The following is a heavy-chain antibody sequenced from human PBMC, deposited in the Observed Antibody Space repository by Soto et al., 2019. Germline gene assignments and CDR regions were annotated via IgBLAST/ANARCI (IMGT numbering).Heavy chain of an antibody. Sequence: QVQLVQSGGEVKKPGASVKLSCTASGYTFTSYGISWVRQAPGQLLEWMGWMSAYNGKTNYAQNVHGRVTMTTDTSTRTAYMDMRSLRSDDTAVYYCARGGDVQYYHGMDVWGQGTTVTVSS. CDR3: ARGGDVQYYHGMDV. CDR1: GYTFTSYG. V-gene: IGHV1-18*01. CDR2: MSAYNGKT. J-gene: IGHJ6*02. D-gene: IGHD5-12*01.